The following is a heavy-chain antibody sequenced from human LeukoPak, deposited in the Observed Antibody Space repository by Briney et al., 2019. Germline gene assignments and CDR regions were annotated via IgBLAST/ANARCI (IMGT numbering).Heavy chain of an antibody. V-gene: IGHV4-34*01. CDR3: ARGPFEYSSSSASFDY. CDR2: INHSGST. J-gene: IGHJ4*02. Sequence: SQTLSLTCAVYGGSFSGYYWSWIRQPPGKGLEWIGEINHSGSTNYNPSLKSRVTISVDTSKNQFSLKLSSVTAADTAVYYCARGPFEYSSSSASFDYWGQGTLVTVSS. D-gene: IGHD6-6*01. CDR1: GGSFSGYY.